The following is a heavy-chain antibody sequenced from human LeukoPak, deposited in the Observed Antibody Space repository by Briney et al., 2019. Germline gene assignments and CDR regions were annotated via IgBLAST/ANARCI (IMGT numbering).Heavy chain of an antibody. CDR3: ARVDPDSSSTLEVFDY. V-gene: IGHV4-59*01. J-gene: IGHJ4*02. CDR1: GGSISSYY. CDR2: ICDGGRT. Sequence: SETLSLTCTVSGGSISSYYWSWIRQPPGKGLEWIGYICDGGRTNYNPSLKSRVTISVDTSKNQFSLKLSSVTAADTAVYYCARVDPDSSSTLEVFDYWGQGTLVTVSS. D-gene: IGHD6-6*01.